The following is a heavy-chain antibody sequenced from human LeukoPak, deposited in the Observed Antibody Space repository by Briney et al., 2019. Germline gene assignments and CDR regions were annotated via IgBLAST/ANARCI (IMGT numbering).Heavy chain of an antibody. J-gene: IGHJ4*02. D-gene: IGHD2-21*02. CDR3: AKAPHTLAYCGGDCYSYFDY. V-gene: IGHV3-33*06. CDR2: IWYDGSNK. CDR1: GFTFSSYG. Sequence: GGSLRLSCAASGFTFSSYGMHWVRQAPGKGLEWVAVIWYDGSNKYYADSVKVRFTISRDNSKNTLYLQMNSLRAEDTAVYYCAKAPHTLAYCGGDCYSYFDYWGQGTLVTVSS.